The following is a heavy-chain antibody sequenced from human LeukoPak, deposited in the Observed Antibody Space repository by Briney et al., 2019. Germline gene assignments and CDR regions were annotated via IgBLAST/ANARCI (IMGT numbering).Heavy chain of an antibody. V-gene: IGHV3-23*01. CDR3: AKGSYYYDSSGYYTEYFQH. CDR1: GFTFGIYA. D-gene: IGHD3-22*01. CDR2: ISGSGGST. J-gene: IGHJ1*01. Sequence: GGSLRLSCAASGFTFGIYAMSWVRQAPGKGLEWVSAISGSGGSTYYADSVKGRFTISRDNSKNTLYLQMNSLRAEDTAVYYCAKGSYYYDSSGYYTEYFQHWGQGTLVTVSS.